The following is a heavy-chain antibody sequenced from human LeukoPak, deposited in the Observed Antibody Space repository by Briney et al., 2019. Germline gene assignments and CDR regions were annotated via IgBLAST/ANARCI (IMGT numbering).Heavy chain of an antibody. D-gene: IGHD3-10*01. CDR1: GFTFSSYG. Sequence: PGGSLRLSCAASGFTFSSYGMHWVRQAPGKGLEWVAVISYDGSNKYYADSVKGRFTISRDNSKNTLYLQMNSLRAEDTAVYYCAKEYYYGSGSSPLDYWGQGTLVTVSS. CDR2: ISYDGSNK. J-gene: IGHJ4*02. V-gene: IGHV3-30*18. CDR3: AKEYYYGSGSSPLDY.